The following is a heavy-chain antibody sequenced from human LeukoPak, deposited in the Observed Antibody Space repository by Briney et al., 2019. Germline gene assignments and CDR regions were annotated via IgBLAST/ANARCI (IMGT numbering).Heavy chain of an antibody. Sequence: ASVKVSCKASGYTFSSYYLHWVRQAPGQGLEWMGMINPSGGSTNYAQKFQGRVTVTKDTSTRTVNMELSSLRSEDTAVYYCARGDCSRGSCHLLDHWGQGTLVTVSS. V-gene: IGHV1-46*01. CDR1: GYTFSSYY. D-gene: IGHD2-15*01. CDR2: INPSGGST. CDR3: ARGDCSRGSCHLLDH. J-gene: IGHJ4*02.